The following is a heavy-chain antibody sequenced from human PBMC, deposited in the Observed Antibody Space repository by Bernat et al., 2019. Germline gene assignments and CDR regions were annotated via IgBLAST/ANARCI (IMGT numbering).Heavy chain of an antibody. Sequence: EVQLLESGGGLVQPGGSLRLSCAASGFTFSSYAMSWVRQAPGKGLEWVSAISGSGGSTYYADSVKGRFTLSRDNSKNSLSLQMNNLRAEDTAVYYCARATSSYLPSDYWGQGTLVTVSS. V-gene: IGHV3-23*01. J-gene: IGHJ4*02. CDR3: ARATSSYLPSDY. CDR1: GFTFSSYA. D-gene: IGHD6-6*01. CDR2: ISGSGGST.